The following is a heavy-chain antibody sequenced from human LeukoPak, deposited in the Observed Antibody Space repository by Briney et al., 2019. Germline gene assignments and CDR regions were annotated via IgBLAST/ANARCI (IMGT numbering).Heavy chain of an antibody. CDR1: GFTFSNYG. CDR3: ARVLVPAATSRYYYYGMDV. CDR2: ACIDGSNK. J-gene: IGHJ6*02. Sequence: GRSLRLSCAASGFTFSNYGMHWVRQAPGKGLEWVAVACIDGSNKYYADSVMGRLTISRDNSKNTLYLQMNSLRAEDTAVYYCARVLVPAATSRYYYYGMDVWGQGTTVTVSS. D-gene: IGHD2-2*01. V-gene: IGHV3-33*01.